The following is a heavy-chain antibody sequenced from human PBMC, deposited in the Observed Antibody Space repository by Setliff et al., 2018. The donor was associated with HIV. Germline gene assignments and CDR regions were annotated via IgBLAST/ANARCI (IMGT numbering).Heavy chain of an antibody. CDR3: VKGAGGYYDF. Sequence: GASVKVSCKTSGYTFTDHNIHWVRQAPGQGLEWMGWINPKSGDTTYAQRLRGRVTMTRDTSINTAYMELNRLLYDDTALYYCVKGAGGYYDFWSQGTLVTVSS. V-gene: IGHV1-2*02. J-gene: IGHJ4*02. CDR1: GYTFTDHN. D-gene: IGHD2-15*01. CDR2: INPKSGDT.